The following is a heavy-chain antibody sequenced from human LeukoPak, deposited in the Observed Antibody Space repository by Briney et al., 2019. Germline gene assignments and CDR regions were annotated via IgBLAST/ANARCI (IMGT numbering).Heavy chain of an antibody. D-gene: IGHD3-3*01. CDR2: ISGSGGST. V-gene: IGHV3-23*01. J-gene: IGHJ3*02. CDR1: EFTFSSYA. CDR3: AKDPAFGVVPDAFDI. Sequence: GGSLRLSCAASEFTFSSYAMSWVRQAPGKGLEWVSAISGSGGSTYYADSVKGRFTISRDNSKNTLYLQMNSLRAEDTAVYYCAKDPAFGVVPDAFDIWGQGTMVTVSS.